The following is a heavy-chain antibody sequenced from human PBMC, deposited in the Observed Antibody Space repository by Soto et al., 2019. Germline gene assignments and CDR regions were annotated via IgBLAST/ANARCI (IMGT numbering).Heavy chain of an antibody. CDR1: GFTFSSYA. D-gene: IGHD2-15*01. J-gene: IGHJ4*02. V-gene: IGHV1-69*01. CDR3: ARVDRRCSGGSCYAFFDY. CDR2: IIPIFGTA. Sequence: VQLLESGGGLVQPGGSLRLSCAASGFTFSSYAMSWVRQAPGQGLEWMGGIIPIFGTANYAQKFQGRVTITADESTSTAYMELSSLRSEDTAVYYCARVDRRCSGGSCYAFFDYWGQGTLVTVSS.